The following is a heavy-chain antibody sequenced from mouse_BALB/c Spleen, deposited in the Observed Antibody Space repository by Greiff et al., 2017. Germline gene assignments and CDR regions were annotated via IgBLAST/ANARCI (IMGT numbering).Heavy chain of an antibody. D-gene: IGHD2-14*01. Sequence: VMLVESGPGLVEPSQSLSITCTVSGFSLTGYGVNWVRQPPGKGLEWLGMIWGDGSTDYNSALKSRLSISKDNSKSQVFLKMNSLQTDDTARYYCARDGEYRYDAWFAYWGQGTLVTVSA. CDR1: GFSLTGYG. J-gene: IGHJ3*01. CDR3: ARDGEYRYDAWFAY. CDR2: IWGDGST. V-gene: IGHV2-6-7*01.